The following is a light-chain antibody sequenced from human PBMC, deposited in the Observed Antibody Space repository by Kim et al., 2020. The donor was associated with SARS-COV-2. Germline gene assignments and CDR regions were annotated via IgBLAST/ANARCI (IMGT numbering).Light chain of an antibody. CDR2: TAS. CDR3: QKYGDPART. CDR1: QSVRSNY. J-gene: IGKJ1*01. V-gene: IGKV3-20*01. Sequence: SPGDRAPLSCRASQSVRSNYLAWYQQKPGQAPRLLIYTASTRASGIPDRFSGSGSGTYFTLTISRLEPGDFAVYYCQKYGDPARTFGQGTKVDIK.